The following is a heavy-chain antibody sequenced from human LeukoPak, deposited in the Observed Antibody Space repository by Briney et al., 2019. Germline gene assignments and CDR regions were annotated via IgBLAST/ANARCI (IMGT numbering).Heavy chain of an antibody. D-gene: IGHD4-23*01. V-gene: IGHV5-51*01. CDR2: IYPGDSDT. CDR1: GYSFTSYW. J-gene: IGHJ4*02. Sequence: KSGESLKISCRGSGYSFTSYWIGWVRQMPGKGLEWMGIIYPGDSDTRYSPSFQGQVTISADKSISTAYLQWSSLKASDTAMYYCARQAPNSKRGYLDYWGQGTLVTVSS. CDR3: ARQAPNSKRGYLDY.